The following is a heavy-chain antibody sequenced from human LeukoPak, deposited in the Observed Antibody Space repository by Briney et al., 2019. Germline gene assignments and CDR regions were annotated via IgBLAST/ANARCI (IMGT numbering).Heavy chain of an antibody. CDR2: IYPGDSDT. J-gene: IGHJ4*02. CDR3: ARHAVNVDTAMAPGGWYDYVWGSYRYIMSYFAY. D-gene: IGHD3-16*02. V-gene: IGHV5-51*01. Sequence: PGESLKLSCKGSGYSFTSYWIGWVRQMPGKGLEWMGIIYPGDSDTRYSPSFQGPVTISADKSISTAYLQWSSLKASDAAMYYCARHAVNVDTAMAPGGWYDYVWGSYRYIMSYFAYWGQRTLVTVSS. CDR1: GYSFTSYW.